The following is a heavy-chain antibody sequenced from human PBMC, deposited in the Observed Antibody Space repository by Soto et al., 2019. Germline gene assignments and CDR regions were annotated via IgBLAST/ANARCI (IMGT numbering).Heavy chain of an antibody. CDR2: ISGSGSST. J-gene: IGHJ4*02. CDR1: GFTFSSYA. Sequence: GGSLRLSCTASGFTFSSYAMSWVRQAPGRGLEWVSGISGSGSSTYYAHSVKGRFTISRDNSKNTLDLQMNSLRGEDTAVYYCARVTVGATKDYWGQGTLVTVSS. V-gene: IGHV3-23*01. D-gene: IGHD1-26*01. CDR3: ARVTVGATKDY.